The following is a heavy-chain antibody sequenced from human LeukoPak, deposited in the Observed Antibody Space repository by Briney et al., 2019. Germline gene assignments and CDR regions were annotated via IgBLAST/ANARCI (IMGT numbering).Heavy chain of an antibody. CDR1: GDSVSSVTYF. J-gene: IGHJ5*01. CDR2: IYYSGST. Sequence: SSETLSLTCTVSGDSVSSVTYFWTWIRQPPGKGLEWIGNIYYSGSTNYSPSLKSRVTISIDTSKNQFSLEVSSVTTADTAVYYCARRFDSWGQGTLVTVSS. V-gene: IGHV4-61*01. CDR3: ARRFDS.